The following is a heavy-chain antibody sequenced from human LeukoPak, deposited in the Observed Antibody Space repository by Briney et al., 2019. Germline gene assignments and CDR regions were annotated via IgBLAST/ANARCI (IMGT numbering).Heavy chain of an antibody. CDR3: ARSGPQIAAAGTGRYYFDY. CDR1: DGSVSSGNLH. V-gene: IGHV4-61*01. CDR2: IHYSGSA. Sequence: PSETLSLTCSVFDGSVSSGNLHWSWIRQPPGKGLEWIGYIHYSGSANYNPSLKSRVTISIDTSKNQFSLKLNSVTAADTAIYYCARSGPQIAAAGTGRYYFDYWGQGTLVTVSS. D-gene: IGHD6-13*01. J-gene: IGHJ4*02.